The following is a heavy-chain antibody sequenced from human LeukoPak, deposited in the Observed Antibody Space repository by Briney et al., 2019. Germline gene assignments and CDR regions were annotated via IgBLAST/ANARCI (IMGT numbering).Heavy chain of an antibody. V-gene: IGHV3-23*01. CDR3: GRDRQYSSGWVPYYDL. J-gene: IGHJ5*02. D-gene: IGHD6-19*01. CDR1: RFTFSNYA. Sequence: GGSLRLSCAGSRFTFSNYAMSWVRQAPGKRLEWVSAITGSGDYTDYADSVKGRFTISRDNSENTLYLQMNSLRVEDTAIYYCGRDRQYSSGWVPYYDLWGQGTLVTVSS. CDR2: ITGSGDYT.